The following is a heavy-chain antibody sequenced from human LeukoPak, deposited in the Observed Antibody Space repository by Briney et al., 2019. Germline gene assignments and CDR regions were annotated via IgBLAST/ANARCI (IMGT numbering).Heavy chain of an antibody. Sequence: GEPLKISCKGSGYSFTSYWIGWVRQMPGKGLEWMGIIYPGDSDTRYSPSFQGQVTISADKSISTAYLQWSSLKASDTAMYYCARHGPYCSGGSCYFDYWGQGTLVTVSS. V-gene: IGHV5-51*01. J-gene: IGHJ4*02. CDR2: IYPGDSDT. CDR3: ARHGPYCSGGSCYFDY. CDR1: GYSFTSYW. D-gene: IGHD2-15*01.